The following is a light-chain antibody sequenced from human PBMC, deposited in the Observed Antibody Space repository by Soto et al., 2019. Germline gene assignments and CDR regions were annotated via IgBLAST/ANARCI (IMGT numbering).Light chain of an antibody. Sequence: QSVLTQPASVSGSPGQSITISCTGTSSDVGSYNLVSWYQQHPGKAPKLMIYEGSKRPSGVSNRFSGSKSGNTASLTISGIQAEDEADYYCCSYAGSSTWVFGGGTEVTVL. CDR3: CSYAGSSTWV. V-gene: IGLV2-23*01. J-gene: IGLJ3*02. CDR2: EGS. CDR1: SSDVGSYNL.